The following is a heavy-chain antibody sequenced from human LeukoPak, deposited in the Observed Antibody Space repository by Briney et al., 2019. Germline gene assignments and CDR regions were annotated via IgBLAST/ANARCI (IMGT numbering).Heavy chain of an antibody. CDR1: GGSISSYY. Sequence: PSETLSLTCTVSGGSISSYYWSWIRQPPGKGLEWIEYICYSGSTKYNPSLKSRVTISVGTSKNHFSLKLSSVPAADTAVYYCARHVGYCSGRSWYGVAFDIWGQETIVTVSS. CDR3: ARHVGYCSGRSWYGVAFDI. V-gene: IGHV4-59*08. CDR2: ICYSGST. D-gene: IGHD2-15*01. J-gene: IGHJ3*02.